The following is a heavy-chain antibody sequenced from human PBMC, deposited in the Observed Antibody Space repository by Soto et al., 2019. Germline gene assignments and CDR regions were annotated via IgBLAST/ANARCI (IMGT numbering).Heavy chain of an antibody. D-gene: IGHD3-22*01. J-gene: IGHJ3*02. Sequence: QVQLVESGGGVVQPGRSLRLSCAASGFTFSSYGMHWVRQAPGKGLEWVAVIWYDGSNKYYADSVKGRFTISRDNSKNTLYLQINSLRAEDTAVYYCAREVDDSSGYWYFDAFDIWGQGTMVTVSS. CDR3: AREVDDSSGYWYFDAFDI. CDR2: IWYDGSNK. V-gene: IGHV3-33*01. CDR1: GFTFSSYG.